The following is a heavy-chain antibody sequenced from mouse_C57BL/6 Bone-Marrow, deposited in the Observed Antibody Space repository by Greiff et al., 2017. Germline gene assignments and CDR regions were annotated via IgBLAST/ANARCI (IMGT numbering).Heavy chain of an antibody. CDR3: ARNYGRGNWYFDV. J-gene: IGHJ1*03. V-gene: IGHV1-80*01. CDR2: IYPGDGDT. Sequence: QVQLQQSGAELVKPGASVKISCKASGYAFSSYWMNWVKQRPGKGLEWIGQIYPGDGDTNYNGKFKGKATLTADKSSSTAYMQLSSLTSEDSAVYFCARNYGRGNWYFDVWGTGTTVTVSS. D-gene: IGHD1-1*01. CDR1: GYAFSSYW.